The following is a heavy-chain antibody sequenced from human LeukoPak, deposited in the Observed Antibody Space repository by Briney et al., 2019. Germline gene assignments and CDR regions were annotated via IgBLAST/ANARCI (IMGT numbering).Heavy chain of an antibody. CDR2: IIPIFGTA. D-gene: IGHD3-10*01. CDR1: GYTFTSYA. CDR3: AREYYYGSGSYWSDY. V-gene: IGHV1-69*13. J-gene: IGHJ4*02. Sequence: SVKVSCKASGYTFTSYAISWVRQAPGQGLEWMGGIIPIFGTANYAQKFQGRVTITADESTSTAYMELSSLRSEDTAVYYCAREYYYGSGSYWSDYWGQGTLVTVSS.